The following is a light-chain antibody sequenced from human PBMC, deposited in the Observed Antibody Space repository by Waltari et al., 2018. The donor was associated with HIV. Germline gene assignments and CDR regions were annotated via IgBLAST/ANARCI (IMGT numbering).Light chain of an antibody. CDR1: SSNIGARFD. J-gene: IGLJ2*01. Sequence: QSVLTQPPSVSGAPGQTVTISCTGSSSNIGARFDVHWYQQIPGTAPKLLMYGNNRPSGVPDRFSGSKSGTSASRAITGLQAEDEADDYCQTYDSSLSGSVVFGGGTKLTVL. CDR2: GN. CDR3: QTYDSSLSGSVV. V-gene: IGLV1-40*01.